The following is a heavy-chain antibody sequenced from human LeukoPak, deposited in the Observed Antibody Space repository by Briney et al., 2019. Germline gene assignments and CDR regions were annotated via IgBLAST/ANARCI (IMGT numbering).Heavy chain of an antibody. CDR1: GYTFTGYY. J-gene: IGHJ6*02. D-gene: IGHD5-24*01. CDR3: ARDRVEMATNWIYYDYYGMDV. CDR2: INPNSGGT. Sequence: ASVKVSCKASGYTFTGYYMHWVRQAPGQGLEWMGWINPNSGGTNYAQKFQGRVTMTRDTSISTAYMELSRLRSDDTAVYYCARDRVEMATNWIYYDYYGMDVWGQGTTVTVSS. V-gene: IGHV1-2*02.